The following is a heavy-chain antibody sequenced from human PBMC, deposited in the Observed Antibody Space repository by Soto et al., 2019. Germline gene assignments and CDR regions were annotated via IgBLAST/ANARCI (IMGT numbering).Heavy chain of an antibody. V-gene: IGHV3-23*01. Sequence: GGSLRLCCGASGFTFSSYGMRCVRQAPGKGLEWVSAISGSGGSTYYADYVKGRFTISRDNSKNTPYLQMNSLRAEDTAVYYCSKDRVGFEGHWFDPWGQGTLVTVSS. CDR3: SKDRVGFEGHWFDP. CDR1: GFTFSSYG. CDR2: ISGSGGST. D-gene: IGHD5-12*01. J-gene: IGHJ5*02.